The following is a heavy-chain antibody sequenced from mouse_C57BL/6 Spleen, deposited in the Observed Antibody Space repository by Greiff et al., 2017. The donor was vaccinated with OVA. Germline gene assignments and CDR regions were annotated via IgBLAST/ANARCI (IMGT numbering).Heavy chain of an antibody. J-gene: IGHJ2*01. CDR3: TRDVGNYYFDY. Sequence: EVMLVESGEGLVKPGGSLKLSCAASGFTFSSYAMSWVRQTPEKRLEWVAYISSGGDYIYYADTVKGRFTISRDNARNTLYLQMSSLKSEDTAMYYCTRDVGNYYFDYWGQGTTVTVSS. D-gene: IGHD2-1*01. CDR1: GFTFSSYA. V-gene: IGHV5-9-1*02. CDR2: ISSGGDYI.